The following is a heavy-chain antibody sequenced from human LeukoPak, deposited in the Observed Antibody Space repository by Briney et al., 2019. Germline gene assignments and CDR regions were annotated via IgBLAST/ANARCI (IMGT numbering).Heavy chain of an antibody. CDR3: ARGGRYYDSSGYSTDY. V-gene: IGHV4-30-2*01. Sequence: SETLSLTCTVSGGSISSGGYYRSWIRQPPGKGLEWIGYIYHSGSTYYNPSLKRRVTISVDRSKNQFSLKLSSVTAADTAVYYCARGGRYYDSSGYSTDYWGQGTLVTVSS. D-gene: IGHD3-22*01. CDR1: GGSISSGGYY. J-gene: IGHJ4*02. CDR2: IYHSGST.